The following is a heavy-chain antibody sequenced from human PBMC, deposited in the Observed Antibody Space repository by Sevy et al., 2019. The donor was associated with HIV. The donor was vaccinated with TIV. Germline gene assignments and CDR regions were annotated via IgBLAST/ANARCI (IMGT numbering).Heavy chain of an antibody. CDR1: GGSISSSSYY. CDR3: ARLGLGQWLVEKAIDY. V-gene: IGHV4-39*01. D-gene: IGHD6-19*01. J-gene: IGHJ4*02. CDR2: IYYSGST. Sequence: SETLSLTCTVSGGSISSSSYYWGWIRQPPGKGLEWIGSIYYSGSTYYNPSLKSRVTISVDTSKNQFSLKLSSVTAADTAVYYCARLGLGQWLVEKAIDYWGQGTLVTVSS.